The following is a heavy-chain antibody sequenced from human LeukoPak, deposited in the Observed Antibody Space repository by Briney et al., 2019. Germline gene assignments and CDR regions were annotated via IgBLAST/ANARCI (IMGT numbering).Heavy chain of an antibody. D-gene: IGHD6-19*01. Sequence: GGSLRLSCAASGFTFSSYAMHWVRQAPGKGLEWVAVISYDGSNKYYADSVKGRFTISRDNSKNTLYLQMNSLRAEDTAVYYCAKGAGGWHDAFDIWGQGTMVTVSS. V-gene: IGHV3-30-3*01. CDR3: AKGAGGWHDAFDI. J-gene: IGHJ3*02. CDR1: GFTFSSYA. CDR2: ISYDGSNK.